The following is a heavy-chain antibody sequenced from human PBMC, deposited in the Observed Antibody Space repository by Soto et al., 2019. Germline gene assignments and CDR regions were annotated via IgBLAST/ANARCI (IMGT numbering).Heavy chain of an antibody. Sequence: QVQLVQSGAEVKKPGASVKVSCKASGYTFTNFGISWVRQAPGQGLEWMGWISAYNGNTNYAQNFQGRVTMTTDTTTSTAHRKLRSVGSDDKAVDCGARGGRPIDYWGQGTLVTVSS. J-gene: IGHJ4*02. CDR1: GYTFTNFG. D-gene: IGHD3-16*01. CDR2: ISAYNGNT. V-gene: IGHV1-18*01. CDR3: ARGGRPIDY.